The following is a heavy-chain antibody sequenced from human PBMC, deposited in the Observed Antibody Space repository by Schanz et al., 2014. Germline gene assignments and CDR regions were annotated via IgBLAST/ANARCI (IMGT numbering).Heavy chain of an antibody. CDR3: ARANYRGKRNFDS. CDR1: GFTFSSYG. CDR2: IWYDENNK. D-gene: IGHD3-10*01. Sequence: QVQLVESGGGVVQFGRSLRLSCVASGFTFSSYGMHWVRQAPGKGLEWVAVIWYDENNKYYADSVKGRFTMSRDNSKTTLYLQINSLRAVDTAVYCCARANYRGKRNFDSWGRGTLVTVSS. V-gene: IGHV3-33*01. J-gene: IGHJ4*02.